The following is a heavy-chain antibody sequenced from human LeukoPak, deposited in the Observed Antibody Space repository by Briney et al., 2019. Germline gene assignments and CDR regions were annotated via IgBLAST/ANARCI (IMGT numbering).Heavy chain of an antibody. Sequence: GGSLRLSCAASGFTFSSYGMHWVRQAPGKGLEWVAVIWYDGSNKYYADSVKGRFTISRDNSKNTLYLQMNSLRAEDTAVYYWARAGKSSKAALPPPPWYYGMDVWGQGTTVTVSS. V-gene: IGHV3-33*08. D-gene: IGHD6-25*01. CDR1: GFTFSSYG. J-gene: IGHJ6*02. CDR3: ARAGKSSKAALPPPPWYYGMDV. CDR2: IWYDGSNK.